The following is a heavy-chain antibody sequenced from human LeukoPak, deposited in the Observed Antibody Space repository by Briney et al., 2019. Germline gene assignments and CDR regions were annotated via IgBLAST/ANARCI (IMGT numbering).Heavy chain of an antibody. D-gene: IGHD1-14*01. V-gene: IGHV1-46*01. CDR2: MNPGGGST. CDR3: ARDEGITKPFVD. Sequence: ASVKVSCKASGYTFTNYYMHWVRQTPGQGLEWMAIMNPGGGSTTYAQKLQGRATMTRDTSADTSTTTVYMELNSLRSEDTAVYYCARDEGITKPFVDWGQGTLVTISS. CDR1: GYTFTNYY. J-gene: IGHJ4*02.